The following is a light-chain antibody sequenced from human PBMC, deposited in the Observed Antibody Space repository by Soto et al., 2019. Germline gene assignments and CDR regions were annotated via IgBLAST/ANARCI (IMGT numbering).Light chain of an antibody. V-gene: IGKV3-20*01. CDR2: GAS. Sequence: EIVLTQSPGTLYLSPEERATLSCRASQSVSSSYLAWYQQKPGQAPRLLIYGASTRATGIPDRFSGSGSGTDFTFTISRLESEDFAVYFCQQYGSSPLTFGGGTKVQIK. CDR3: QQYGSSPLT. CDR1: QSVSSSY. J-gene: IGKJ4*01.